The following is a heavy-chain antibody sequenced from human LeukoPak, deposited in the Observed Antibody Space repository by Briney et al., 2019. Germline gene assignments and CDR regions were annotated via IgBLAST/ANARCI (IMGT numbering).Heavy chain of an antibody. J-gene: IGHJ4*02. CDR2: ISGGGVTT. CDR1: GFTSIAYA. CDR3: AKGSYYDSSGSFYFDY. V-gene: IGHV3-23*01. D-gene: IGHD3-22*01. Sequence: PGGSLRLSCVGSGFTSIAYALTWARQAPGKGLEWVSGISGGGVTTYYADSVKGRFTISRDNSKNTLYVQVNSLGTEDTAAYYCAKGSYYDSSGSFYFDYRGQGTLVTVSS.